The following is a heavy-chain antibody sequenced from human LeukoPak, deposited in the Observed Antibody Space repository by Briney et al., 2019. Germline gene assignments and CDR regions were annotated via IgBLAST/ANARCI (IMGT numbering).Heavy chain of an antibody. CDR3: ARAVKSDIAARRGRYYGMDV. D-gene: IGHD6-6*01. CDR1: GYTFTSYD. V-gene: IGHV1-8*01. Sequence: ASVKVSCKASGYTFTSYDINWVRQATGQGLEWMGWMNPNSGNTGYAQKFQGRVTMTRNTSISTANMELSSLRSEDTAVYYCARAVKSDIAARRGRYYGMDVWGQGTTVTVSS. J-gene: IGHJ6*02. CDR2: MNPNSGNT.